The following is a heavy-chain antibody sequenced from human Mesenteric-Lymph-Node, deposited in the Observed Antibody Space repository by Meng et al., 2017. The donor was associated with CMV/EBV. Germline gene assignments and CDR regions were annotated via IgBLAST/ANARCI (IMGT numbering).Heavy chain of an antibody. D-gene: IGHD6-19*01. J-gene: IGHJ6*02. V-gene: IGHV1-69*10. CDR1: GGTFSSYA. CDR3: ARDLSGWGLNYYYGMDV. Sequence: SVQVSCKASGGTFSSYAISWLRQAPGQGLEWMGGIIPILGIANYAQKFQGRVTITADKSTSTAYMELSSLRSEDTAVYYCARDLSGWGLNYYYGMDVWGQGTTVTVSS. CDR2: IIPILGIA.